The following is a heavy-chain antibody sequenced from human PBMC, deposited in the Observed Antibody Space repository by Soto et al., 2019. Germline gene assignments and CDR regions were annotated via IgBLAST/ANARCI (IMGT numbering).Heavy chain of an antibody. J-gene: IGHJ6*02. Sequence: ASVKVSCKASGYTFTSYDINWVRQATGQGLEWMGWMNPNSGNTGYAQKFQGRVTMTRNTSISTAYMELSSLRSEDTAVYYCARTGVGRGDYYYYYGMDVWGQGTTVTVS. V-gene: IGHV1-8*01. D-gene: IGHD2-21*02. CDR3: ARTGVGRGDYYYYYGMDV. CDR2: MNPNSGNT. CDR1: GYTFTSYD.